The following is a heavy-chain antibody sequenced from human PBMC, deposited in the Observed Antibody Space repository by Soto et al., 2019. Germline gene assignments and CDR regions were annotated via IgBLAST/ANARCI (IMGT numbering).Heavy chain of an antibody. Sequence: EVQLVESGGGLVQPGGSLRLSCAATGFTFSNYWMPWVRQAPGKGLVGVSRINSDGSTTNYADSVKGRFTISRDNAKNTLYLQMNSLRAEDTAVYYCARGNYYSMDVWGQGTTVTVSS. V-gene: IGHV3-74*01. J-gene: IGHJ6*02. CDR2: INSDGSTT. CDR1: GFTFSNYW. CDR3: ARGNYYSMDV.